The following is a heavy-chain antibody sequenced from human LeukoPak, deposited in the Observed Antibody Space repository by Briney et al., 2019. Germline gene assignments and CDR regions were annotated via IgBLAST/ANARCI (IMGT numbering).Heavy chain of an antibody. CDR3: ARRYYYGSGSYSISWFDP. V-gene: IGHV4-39*01. Sequence: PSETLSLTCTVSGGSISSSSYYWGWIRQPPGKGLEWIGRIYYSGSTYYNPSLKSRVTISVDTSKNQLSLKLSSVTAADTAVYYCARRYYYGSGSYSISWFDPWGQGTLVTVSS. J-gene: IGHJ5*02. D-gene: IGHD3-10*01. CDR2: IYYSGST. CDR1: GGSISSSSYY.